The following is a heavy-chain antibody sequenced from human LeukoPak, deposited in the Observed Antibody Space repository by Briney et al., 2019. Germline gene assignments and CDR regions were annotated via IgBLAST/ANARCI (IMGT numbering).Heavy chain of an antibody. Sequence: PSETLSLTCTVSGGSISGHYWTWIRQPAGKGLEWIGYIFYSGSTNYNPSLKSRVTLSVDTSKNQFSLKLGSVTAADTAVYYCARQPYMLGAYYFDYWGQGTLVTVSS. D-gene: IGHD1-26*01. V-gene: IGHV4-59*08. CDR1: GGSISGHY. CDR3: ARQPYMLGAYYFDY. J-gene: IGHJ4*02. CDR2: IFYSGST.